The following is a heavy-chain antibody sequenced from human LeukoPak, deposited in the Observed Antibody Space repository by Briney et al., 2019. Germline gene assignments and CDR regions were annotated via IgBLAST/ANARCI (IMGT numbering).Heavy chain of an antibody. D-gene: IGHD3-10*01. CDR2: ISYDGSNK. CDR3: AREEYTMVRGVPYYYYGMDV. V-gene: IGHV3-30-3*01. CDR1: GFTFNDYR. Sequence: PGGSLRLSCAASGFTFNDYRMHWVRQAPGKGLEWVAVISYDGSNKYYADSVKGRFTISRDNSKNTLYLQMNSLRSEDTAVYYCAREEYTMVRGVPYYYYGMDVWGQGTTVTVSS. J-gene: IGHJ6*02.